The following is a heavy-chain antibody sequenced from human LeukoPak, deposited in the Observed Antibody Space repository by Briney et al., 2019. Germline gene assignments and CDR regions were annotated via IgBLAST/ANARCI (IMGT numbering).Heavy chain of an antibody. CDR3: ARGPAAIPWHLRFDY. CDR1: GFTFSSYS. J-gene: IGHJ4*02. V-gene: IGHV3-48*02. CDR2: ISSSSSTI. Sequence: PGGSLRLSCAASGFTFSSYSMNWVRQAPGKGLEWGSYISSSSSTIYYADSVKGRFTISRDNAKNSLYLQMNSLRDEDTAVYYCARGPAAIPWHLRFDYWGQGTLVTVSS. D-gene: IGHD2-2*02.